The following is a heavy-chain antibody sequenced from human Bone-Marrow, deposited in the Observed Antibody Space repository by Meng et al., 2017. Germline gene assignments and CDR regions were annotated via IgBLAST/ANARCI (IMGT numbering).Heavy chain of an antibody. CDR2: IYHSGST. J-gene: IGHJ3*02. CDR3: ARGITMIVVVITTGGYAFDI. CDR1: GYSISSGYY. D-gene: IGHD3-22*01. Sequence: SETLSLTCTVSGYSISSGYYWGRIRQPPGKGLEWIGSIYHSGSTYYNPSLKSRVTISVDTSKNQFSLKLSSVTAADTAVYYCARGITMIVVVITTGGYAFDIWGQGTMVTVSS. V-gene: IGHV4-38-2*02.